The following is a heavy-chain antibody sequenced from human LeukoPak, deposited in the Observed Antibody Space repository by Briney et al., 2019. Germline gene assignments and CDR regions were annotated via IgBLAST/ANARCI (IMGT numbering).Heavy chain of an antibody. CDR2: INNSGST. CDR1: GGSFSGYY. D-gene: IGHD4-23*01. Sequence: PSETLSLTCAVYGGSFSGYYWSWIRQPPGKGLEWIGEINNSGSTNYNPSLKSRVTISVDTSKNQFSLKLSSVTAADTAVYYCARGPNYGGNSKDSDYWGQGTLVTVSS. CDR3: ARGPNYGGNSKDSDY. V-gene: IGHV4-34*01. J-gene: IGHJ4*02.